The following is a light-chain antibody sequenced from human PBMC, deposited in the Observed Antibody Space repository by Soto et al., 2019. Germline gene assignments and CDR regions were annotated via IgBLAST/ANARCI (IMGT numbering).Light chain of an antibody. J-gene: IGKJ2*02. V-gene: IGKV3-20*01. CDR1: QSVSSSY. CDR3: QQYGSPRALGT. Sequence: EIVLTQSPGTLSLSPGERATLSCRASQSVSSSYLAWYQQKPGQAPRLLIYGASSRATGIPDRFSGSGSGTDFTLTISRLEPEDFAVYYCQQYGSPRALGTFGQGTKLEIK. CDR2: GAS.